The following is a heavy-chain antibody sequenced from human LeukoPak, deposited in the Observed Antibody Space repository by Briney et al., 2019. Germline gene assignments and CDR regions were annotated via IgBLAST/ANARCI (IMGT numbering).Heavy chain of an antibody. CDR2: IYSDGST. CDR3: ARATELSQSVAFDI. D-gene: IGHD3-16*02. Sequence: GGSLRLSCAASGFIVSSNYMTWVRQAPGKGLEWVSVIYSDGSTYYADSVKGRFTISRDNSKSTLYLQMNSLRAEDTAVYYCARATELSQSVAFDIWGQGTMVTVSS. V-gene: IGHV3-53*01. CDR1: GFIVSSNY. J-gene: IGHJ3*02.